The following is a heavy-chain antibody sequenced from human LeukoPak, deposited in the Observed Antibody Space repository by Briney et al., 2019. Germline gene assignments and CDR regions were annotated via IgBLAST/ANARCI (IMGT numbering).Heavy chain of an antibody. J-gene: IGHJ4*02. V-gene: IGHV3-33*01. CDR3: ARWGTSSLDY. CDR1: GFTFSSYG. CDR2: IWSDGSNK. Sequence: GRSLRLSCAASGFTFSSYGIHWVRQAPGKRLEWVAVIWSDGSNKYHADSVKGRFTISRDNSRNTVYLLMDSLRLEDTAVYYCARWGTSSLDYWGQGTLVTVSS. D-gene: IGHD6-6*01.